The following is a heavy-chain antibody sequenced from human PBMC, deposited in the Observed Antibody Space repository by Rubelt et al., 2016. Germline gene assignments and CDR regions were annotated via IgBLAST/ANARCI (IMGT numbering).Heavy chain of an antibody. CDR1: GYPFTSVD. Sequence: QVHLVQSGAEVKKPGASVKVSCEASGYPFTSVDINWVRQATGQGLEWMGWFHPATGNTGFAQKFQGRLTMTGDTSKSTAYMELRSLRLDDTAVHYWARGRSSGWYMIGLWGQGTPVTVSS. CDR2: FHPATGNT. D-gene: IGHD6-19*01. V-gene: IGHV1-8*01. CDR3: ARGRSSGWYMIGL. J-gene: IGHJ4*02.